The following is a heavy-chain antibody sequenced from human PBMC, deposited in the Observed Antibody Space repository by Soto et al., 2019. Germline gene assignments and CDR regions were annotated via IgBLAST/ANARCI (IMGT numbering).Heavy chain of an antibody. D-gene: IGHD3-10*01. Sequence: QVQLVQSGGDVKMPGASVRVSCKASGYTFANYGLTWVRQAPGQGLEWMGWISAYNGNTKYGQKFQGRVTMTRDTXXSTAYMDLTSLRSDDTAVYYCARDERGRDRHGEDCWGQGTLVTVSS. CDR2: ISAYNGNT. CDR3: ARDERGRDRHGEDC. CDR1: GYTFANYG. J-gene: IGHJ4*02. V-gene: IGHV1-18*01.